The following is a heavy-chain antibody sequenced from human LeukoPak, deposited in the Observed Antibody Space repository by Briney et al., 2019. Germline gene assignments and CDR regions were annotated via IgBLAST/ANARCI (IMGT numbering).Heavy chain of an antibody. CDR3: ERDRGITTARGVPSWFDP. J-gene: IGHJ5*02. CDR2: IYTTGSP. D-gene: IGHD3-10*01. CDR1: GGSISITNYY. Sequence: SETLSLTCTVSGGSISITNYYWTWIRQPAGKGLEWIGRIYTTGSPSYSPSLKSRVTISVDTSTNQFSLKLTSVSAADTAVYYCERDRGITTARGVPSWFDPWGQGTLVTVSS. V-gene: IGHV4-61*02.